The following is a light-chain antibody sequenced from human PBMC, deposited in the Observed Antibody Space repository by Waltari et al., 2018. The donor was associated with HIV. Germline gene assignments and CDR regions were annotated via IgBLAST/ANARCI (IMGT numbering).Light chain of an antibody. J-gene: IGKJ1*01. V-gene: IGKV1-5*03. CDR2: KAS. CDR1: QDISRW. Sequence: DIQMTQSPSTLSASIGDTVHFTSRASQDISRWLAWYQQKPREVPKLLVYKASLLGSGVPSRFSGSGSGTEFTLTINSLQPSDFATYYCQQYNTYLWTFGQGTKVEI. CDR3: QQYNTYLWT.